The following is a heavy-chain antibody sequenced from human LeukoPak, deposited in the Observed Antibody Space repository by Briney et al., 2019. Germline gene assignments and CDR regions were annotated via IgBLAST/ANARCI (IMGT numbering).Heavy chain of an antibody. Sequence: PSETLSLTCTVSGGSISSYYWSWIRQPPGKGLEWIGYIYTSGSTNYNPSLKSRVTISVDTSKNQFSLKLSSVTAADTAVYYCARGGRDGYNNWFDPWGQGTLVTVSS. CDR2: IYTSGST. J-gene: IGHJ5*02. CDR3: ARGGRDGYNNWFDP. D-gene: IGHD5-24*01. CDR1: GGSISSYY. V-gene: IGHV4-4*09.